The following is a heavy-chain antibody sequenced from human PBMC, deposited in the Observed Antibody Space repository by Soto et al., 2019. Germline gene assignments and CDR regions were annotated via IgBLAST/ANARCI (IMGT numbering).Heavy chain of an antibody. D-gene: IGHD3-10*01. CDR2: ISGSGGGP. CDR1: GFTFSDYA. Sequence: EVQLLESGGGLVQPGGSLRLSCAASGFTFSDYAMSWVRQAPGKGLEWVSSISGSGGGPYYADSVKGRFTISRDNSKSMLYLQMNSLRPEDTAVYYCVRVGARFVWNVINDAFDIWGLGTKVTVAS. CDR3: VRVGARFVWNVINDAFDI. V-gene: IGHV3-23*01. J-gene: IGHJ3*02.